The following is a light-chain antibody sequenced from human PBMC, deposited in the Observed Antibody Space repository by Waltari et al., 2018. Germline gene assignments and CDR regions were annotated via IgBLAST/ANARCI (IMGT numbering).Light chain of an antibody. J-gene: IGLJ1*01. CDR2: EVT. V-gene: IGLV2-14*01. Sequence: QSALTQPASVSGSPGQSITIFCTGTTNDVGGYNFVSWYQHHPGKAPKLIIYEVTKRHSGVSTRFSGSKSGNTAFLTISGLQAEDEADYYCHSYTGSRTYVFGTGTKVTVL. CDR1: TNDVGGYNF. CDR3: HSYTGSRTYV.